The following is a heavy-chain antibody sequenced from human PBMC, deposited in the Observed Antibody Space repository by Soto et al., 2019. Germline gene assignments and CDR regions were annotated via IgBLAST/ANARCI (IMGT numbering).Heavy chain of an antibody. V-gene: IGHV3-21*01. Sequence: EVPLVESGGGLVKPGGSLRVSCAASGFTFSNYTMNWVRQAPGKGLEWVSAISSSSLYIYYADSVKGRFTISRDNAKNSLYLQMNSLGAEDTAVYYCARANYDFWSGYSNYFGMDVWGQGTTVTVSS. CDR2: ISSSSLYI. D-gene: IGHD3-3*01. J-gene: IGHJ6*02. CDR3: ARANYDFWSGYSNYFGMDV. CDR1: GFTFSNYT.